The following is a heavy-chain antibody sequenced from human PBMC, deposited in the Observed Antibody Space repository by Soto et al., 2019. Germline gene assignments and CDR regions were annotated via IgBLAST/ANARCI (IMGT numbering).Heavy chain of an antibody. J-gene: IGHJ4*02. CDR3: ARRGERWLPEDY. CDR2: ISRGADDT. Sequence: EVQLLESGGGLVQPGGFLRLSCAASGFTFHIYPMTWVRQTPGKGLEWVSTISRGADDTQYADSVKGRFTLTRDDSKKTLYLQLNGLRAEDTAVYYCARRGERWLPEDYWGQGTLVTVSS. D-gene: IGHD6-19*01. V-gene: IGHV3-23*01. CDR1: GFTFHIYP.